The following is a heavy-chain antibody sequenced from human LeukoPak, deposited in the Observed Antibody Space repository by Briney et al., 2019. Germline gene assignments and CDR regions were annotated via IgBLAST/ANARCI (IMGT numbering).Heavy chain of an antibody. V-gene: IGHV4-61*05. J-gene: IGHJ6*03. D-gene: IGHD2-8*01. CDR3: ARGLVGYCTNGVCYPNYYYYYMDV. Sequence: SETLSLTCTVSGDSISSSSYYWGWIRQPPGKGLEWIGYIYYSGSTNYNPSLKSRVTISVDTSKNQFSLKLSSVAAADTAVYYCARGLVGYCTNGVCYPNYYYYYMDVWGKGTTVTVSS. CDR2: IYYSGST. CDR1: GDSISSSSYY.